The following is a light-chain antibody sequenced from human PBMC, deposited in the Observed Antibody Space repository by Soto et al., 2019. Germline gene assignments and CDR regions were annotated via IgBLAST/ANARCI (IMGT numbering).Light chain of an antibody. CDR1: QSNSNY. V-gene: IGKV1-39*01. J-gene: IGKJ1*01. Sequence: DIQMTQSPSSLSASVGDRVTITCRASQSNSNYLNWYQQKPGKAPKLLIYAASSLQSGVPSRFSGSGSGTDFNLTTSSLQPEDFATYYCQQSYITPWTFGQGTKVEIK. CDR3: QQSYITPWT. CDR2: AAS.